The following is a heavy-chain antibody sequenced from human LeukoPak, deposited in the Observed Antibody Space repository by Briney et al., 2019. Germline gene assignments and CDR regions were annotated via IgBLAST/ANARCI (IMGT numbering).Heavy chain of an antibody. V-gene: IGHV4-31*03. CDR2: IYYSGST. CDR3: ARDAYYYDSSGYSDAFGI. CDR1: GGSISSGGYY. Sequence: SETLSLTCTVSGGSISSGGYYWSWIRQHPGKGLEWIGYIYYSGSTYYNPSLKSRVTISVDTSKNQFSLKLRSVTAADTAVYSCARDAYYYDSSGYSDAFGIWAQGPMVTVSS. J-gene: IGHJ3*02. D-gene: IGHD3-22*01.